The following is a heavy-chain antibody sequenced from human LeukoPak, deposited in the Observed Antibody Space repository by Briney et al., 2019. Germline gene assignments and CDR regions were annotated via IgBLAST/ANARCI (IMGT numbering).Heavy chain of an antibody. CDR2: ISSSSSTI. V-gene: IGHV3-48*01. Sequence: PGGSLRLSCAASGFTFSSYSMNWVRQAPGKGLEWVSYISSSSSTIYYADSVKGRFTISRDNAKNSLYLQMNSLRAEDTAVYYCARESFSVDYWGQGTLATVSS. CDR1: GFTFSSYS. D-gene: IGHD3-3*02. CDR3: ARESFSVDY. J-gene: IGHJ4*02.